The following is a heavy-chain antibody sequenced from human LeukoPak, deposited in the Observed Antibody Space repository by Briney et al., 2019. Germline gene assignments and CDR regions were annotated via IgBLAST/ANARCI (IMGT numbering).Heavy chain of an antibody. CDR2: IYTSGST. D-gene: IGHD1-26*01. CDR1: GGSISSYY. Sequence: SETLSLTRTVSGGSISSYYWSGIRQPAGKGLEWIGRIYTSGSTNYNASLKSRVSMSVDTSKNQFSLKLSSVTAADTAVFYCARENSGSYREFDYWGQGTLVTVSS. J-gene: IGHJ4*02. CDR3: ARENSGSYREFDY. V-gene: IGHV4-4*07.